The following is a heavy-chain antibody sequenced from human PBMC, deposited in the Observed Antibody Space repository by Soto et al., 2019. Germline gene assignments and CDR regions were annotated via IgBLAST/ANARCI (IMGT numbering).Heavy chain of an antibody. CDR3: AREGMATILDAFDI. J-gene: IGHJ3*02. CDR1: GFTFSSYA. V-gene: IGHV3-30-3*01. CDR2: ISYDGSNK. Sequence: GSLRLSCAASGFTFSSYAMHWVRQAPGKGLEWVAVISYDGSNKYYADSAKGRFTISRDNSKNTLYLQMNSLRAEDTAVYYCAREGMATILDAFDIWGQGTMVTVSS. D-gene: IGHD5-12*01.